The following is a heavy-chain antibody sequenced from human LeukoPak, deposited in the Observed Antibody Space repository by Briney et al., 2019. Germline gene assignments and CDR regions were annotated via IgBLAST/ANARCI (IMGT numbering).Heavy chain of an antibody. D-gene: IGHD3-10*01. J-gene: IGHJ4*02. CDR1: GFTFSSYC. CDR2: IKQDGSEK. V-gene: IGHV3-7*03. Sequence: PGGSVRLSCAASGFTFSSYCMSWVRQAPGKGLEWVANIKQDGSEKYYVDSVKGRFTISRDNAKNSLYLQMNSLRAEDTAVYYCARDYGSGSYPDYWGQGTLVTVSS. CDR3: ARDYGSGSYPDY.